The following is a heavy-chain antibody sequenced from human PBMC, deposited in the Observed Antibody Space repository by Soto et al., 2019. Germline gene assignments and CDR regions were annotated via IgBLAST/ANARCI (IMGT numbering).Heavy chain of an antibody. CDR2: IIPLSGTP. D-gene: IGHD3-3*01. CDR1: GGTFSTYV. Sequence: QVQLVQSGAEVRKPGSSVKVSCMASGGTFSTYVISWLRRAPGQGLQWMGAIIPLSGTPYYAQKFQGRVTITADTSTSSAFMELSGLRSDDTAIYYCARTDNYEVWFDPWGQGTLVTVSS. CDR3: ARTDNYEVWFDP. J-gene: IGHJ5*02. V-gene: IGHV1-69*06.